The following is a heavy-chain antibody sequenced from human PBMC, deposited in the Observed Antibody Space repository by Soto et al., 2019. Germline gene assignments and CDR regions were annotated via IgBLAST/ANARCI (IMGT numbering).Heavy chain of an antibody. Sequence: PSETLSLTCSISGDSVSSGSYYWSWIRQPPGKGLEWIGYIYYTGSTSYNPSLKSRVTMSADTSKNQFSLKVRSVTAADTAVYFCARMNLVPGVWFGPWGQGTLVTVSS. D-gene: IGHD3-10*01. CDR3: ARMNLVPGVWFGP. J-gene: IGHJ5*02. CDR2: IYYTGST. CDR1: GDSVSSGSYY. V-gene: IGHV4-61*01.